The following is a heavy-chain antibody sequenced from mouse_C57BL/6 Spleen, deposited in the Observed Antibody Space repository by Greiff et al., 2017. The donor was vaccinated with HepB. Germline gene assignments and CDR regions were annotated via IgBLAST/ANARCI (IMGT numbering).Heavy chain of an antibody. CDR2: INPNNGGT. CDR1: GYTFTDYY. V-gene: IGHV1-26*01. D-gene: IGHD1-1*01. Sequence: EVKLQQSGPELVKPGASVKISCKASGYTFTDYYMNWVKQSHGKSLEWIGDINPNNGGTSYNQKFKGKATLTVDKSSSTAYMELRSLTSEDSAVYYCAREAVVSPYAMDYWGQGTSVTVSS. CDR3: AREAVVSPYAMDY. J-gene: IGHJ4*01.